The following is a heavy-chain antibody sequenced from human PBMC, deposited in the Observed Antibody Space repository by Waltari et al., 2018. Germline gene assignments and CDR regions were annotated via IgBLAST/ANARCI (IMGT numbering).Heavy chain of an antibody. CDR3: AKDSGYSMIRGRENS. J-gene: IGHJ4*02. CDR2: IESSGETT. D-gene: IGHD3-10*01. Sequence: VYLLESGGGLVQPGGSLSLSCVCSDFDYSSYAMSWVRQAPGKGVEWVAGIESSGETTYYAGYVKGRFTISRDDSRNTVYLHMTTLRVDDTAVYYCAKDSGYSMIRGRENSWGQGTLVIVSS. V-gene: IGHV3-23*05. CDR1: DFDYSSYA.